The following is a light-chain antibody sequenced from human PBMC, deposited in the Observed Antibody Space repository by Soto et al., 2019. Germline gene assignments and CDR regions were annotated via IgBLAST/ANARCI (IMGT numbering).Light chain of an antibody. Sequence: EIVLTQSPGTLSLSPGDRATLSCGASQNISGRSVAWYQQKPGQAPRLLTYGASSRATGVPDRFSGSGSATNFTLTISRLEPEDFAVYHCQQYGGSPQTFGQGTKLEIK. CDR3: QQYGGSPQT. J-gene: IGKJ2*01. CDR2: GAS. V-gene: IGKV3-20*01. CDR1: QNISGRS.